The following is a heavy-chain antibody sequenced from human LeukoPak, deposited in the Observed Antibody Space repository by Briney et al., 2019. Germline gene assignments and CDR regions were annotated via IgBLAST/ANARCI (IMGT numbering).Heavy chain of an antibody. CDR2: ISGSGGST. V-gene: IGHV3-23*01. D-gene: IGHD3-16*02. CDR3: AKDGPQVSAMDV. Sequence: GASLRLSCAASGFTFSSYAMSSVRQAPGKGLEWLSAISGSGGSTYYADSVKGRFTISRDNSKNTLYLQMNSLRAEDTAVYYCAKDGPQVSAMDVWGQGTTVTVSS. CDR1: GFTFSSYA. J-gene: IGHJ6*02.